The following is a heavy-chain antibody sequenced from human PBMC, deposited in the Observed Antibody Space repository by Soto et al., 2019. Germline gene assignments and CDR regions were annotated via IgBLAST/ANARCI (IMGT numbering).Heavy chain of an antibody. V-gene: IGHV2-5*02. D-gene: IGHD6-6*01. CDR1: GFSLSTSGVG. CDR2: IYWDDDK. J-gene: IGHJ4*02. CDR3: ARSKYSISSFDY. Sequence: SGPTLVNPXQTLTLTCTFSGFSLSTSGVGVAWIRQPPGKALEWLALIYWDDDKRYSPSLKSRPTITKDTSKNQVLLTMTNMDPVDTATYFCARSKYSISSFDYWGQGALVTVSS.